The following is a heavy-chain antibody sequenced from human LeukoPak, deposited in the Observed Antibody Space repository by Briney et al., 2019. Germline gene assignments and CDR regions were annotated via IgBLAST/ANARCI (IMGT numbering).Heavy chain of an antibody. Sequence: GGSLRLSCAASGFTFSNYWMSWVRQAPGKGLEWVANVNQAGTEKYYVDSVKGRFTISRDNAENSLYLQMNSLRAEDTAVYYCAREHYFYYIDGWGKGTTVTVSS. CDR1: GFTFSNYW. CDR3: AREHYFYYIDG. J-gene: IGHJ6*03. V-gene: IGHV3-7*03. CDR2: VNQAGTEK.